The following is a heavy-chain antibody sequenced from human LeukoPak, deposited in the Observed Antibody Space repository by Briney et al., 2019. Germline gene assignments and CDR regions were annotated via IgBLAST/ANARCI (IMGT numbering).Heavy chain of an antibody. Sequence: SETLSLTCAVSGYSISSGYYWGWIRQPPGKGLEWIGSIYHSGSTYYNPSLKSRVTISVDTSKNQFSLKLSSVTAADTAVYYCASINYDFWSGPMGALDIWGQGTMVTVSS. J-gene: IGHJ3*02. D-gene: IGHD3-3*01. CDR3: ASINYDFWSGPMGALDI. V-gene: IGHV4-38-2*01. CDR1: GYSISSGYY. CDR2: IYHSGST.